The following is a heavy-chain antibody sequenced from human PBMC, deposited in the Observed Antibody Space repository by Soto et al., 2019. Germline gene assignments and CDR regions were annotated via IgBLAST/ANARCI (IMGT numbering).Heavy chain of an antibody. V-gene: IGHV5-10-1*01. CDR3: AIQPYSSGWQYYYYGMDV. D-gene: IGHD6-19*01. CDR2: IDPSDSYT. CDR1: GYSFTSYW. J-gene: IGHJ6*02. Sequence: GESLKISCKGSGYSFTSYWISWVRQMPGKGLEWMGRIDPSDSYTNYSPSFQGHVTISADKSISTAYLQWSSLKASDTAMYYCAIQPYSSGWQYYYYGMDVWGQGTTVTVS.